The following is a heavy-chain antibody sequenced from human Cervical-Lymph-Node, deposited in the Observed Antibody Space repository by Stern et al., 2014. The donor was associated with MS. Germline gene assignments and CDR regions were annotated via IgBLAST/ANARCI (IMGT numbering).Heavy chain of an antibody. V-gene: IGHV4-31*03. CDR1: GGSISSGSSY. Sequence: QVQLQESGPGLVKPSQTLSLTCSVSGGSISSGSSYWSWIRQHPGKGLEWIAYIHYSGNPYCNSSLKSRVHLSADTSKNQFSLELSSVTAADTAVYYCARLSSDAFDIWGQGTLVTVSS. CDR3: ARLSSDAFDI. J-gene: IGHJ3*02. CDR2: IHYSGNP.